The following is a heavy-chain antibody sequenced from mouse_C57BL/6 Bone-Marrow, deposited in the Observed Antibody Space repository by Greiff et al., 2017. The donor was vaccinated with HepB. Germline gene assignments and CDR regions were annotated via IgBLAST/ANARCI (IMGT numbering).Heavy chain of an antibody. CDR1: GYTFTSYW. V-gene: IGHV1-52*01. CDR2: IDPSDSET. Sequence: QVQLQQPGAELVRPGSSVKLSCKASGYTFTSYWMHWVKQRPIQGLEWIGNIDPSDSETHYSQKFKDKATLTVDKSSSTAYMQLSSLTSEDSAVYYCARFSPYYFDYWGQGTTLTVSS. CDR3: ARFSPYYFDY. J-gene: IGHJ2*01.